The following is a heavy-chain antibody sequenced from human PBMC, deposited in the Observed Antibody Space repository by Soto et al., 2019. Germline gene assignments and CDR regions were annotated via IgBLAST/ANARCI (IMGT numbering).Heavy chain of an antibody. V-gene: IGHV2-5*02. D-gene: IGHD5-12*01. CDR1: GFSLSTSGVG. J-gene: IGHJ6*03. Sequence: QITLKESGPTLVKPTQTLTLTCTFSGFSLSTSGVGVGWIRQPPGKALEWLALIYWDDDKRYSPSLKSRLTITKDTSKNQVVLTMTNMDPVDTATYYCARAIGDIVATLEAFYYYYYMDVWGKGTTVTVSS. CDR3: ARAIGDIVATLEAFYYYYYMDV. CDR2: IYWDDDK.